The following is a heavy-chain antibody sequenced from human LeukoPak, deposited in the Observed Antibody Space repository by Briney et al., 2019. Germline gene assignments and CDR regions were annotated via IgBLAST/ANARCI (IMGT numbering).Heavy chain of an antibody. CDR3: AHPAWELTL. J-gene: IGHJ4*02. CDR1: GGSFSGYY. D-gene: IGHD1-26*01. V-gene: IGHV4-34*01. Sequence: PSETLSLTCAVYGGSFSGYYWSWIRQPPGKGLEWIGEINHSGSTNYNSSLKSRVTISVDTSKNQFSLKLSSVTAADTAVYYCAHPAWELTLWGQGTLVTVSS. CDR2: INHSGST.